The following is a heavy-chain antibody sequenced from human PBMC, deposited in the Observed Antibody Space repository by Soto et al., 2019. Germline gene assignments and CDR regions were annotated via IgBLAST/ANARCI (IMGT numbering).Heavy chain of an antibody. CDR3: ARPGAYCSGGSCFPYSY. CDR1: GFTFSDYW. D-gene: IGHD2-15*01. CDR2: IRQDGSEI. Sequence: EVQLVESGGGLVQPGGSLRLSCAASGFTFSDYWMSWVRQAPGKGLEWVANIRQDGSEIYYVDSVKGRFTISRDNAQNSLYLQMTSLRAEDTAVYFCARPGAYCSGGSCFPYSYWGQGTLVTVSS. J-gene: IGHJ4*02. V-gene: IGHV3-7*01.